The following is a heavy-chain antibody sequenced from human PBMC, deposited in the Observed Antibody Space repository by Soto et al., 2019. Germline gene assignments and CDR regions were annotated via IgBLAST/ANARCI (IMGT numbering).Heavy chain of an antibody. D-gene: IGHD2-21*01. J-gene: IGHJ4*02. CDR1: GYSFTDYF. CDR2: INPDGGTT. CDR3: ASLIGVDVLRDY. V-gene: IGHV1-46*01. Sequence: ASVKVSCKASGYSFTDYFVHWVRQAPGQGPEWMGIINPDGGTTGYAQKFQGRVTLTSDTSTNTLYMELRGLTSDDTAVYYCASLIGVDVLRDYWGQGTQVTVSS.